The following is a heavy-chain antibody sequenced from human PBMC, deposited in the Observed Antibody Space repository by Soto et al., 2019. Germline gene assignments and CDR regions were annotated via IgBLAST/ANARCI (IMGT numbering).Heavy chain of an antibody. J-gene: IGHJ5*02. Sequence: QVQLVQSGAEVKKPGASVKVSCKASGYTFTSYDINWVRQATGQGLEWMGWMNPNSGNTGYAQKFQCIVTMTRNTSISTAYMELSSLRSEDTAVYYCASQLNTIVTSRAWGQGTLVTVSS. CDR1: GYTFTSYD. V-gene: IGHV1-8*01. CDR2: MNPNSGNT. D-gene: IGHD3-22*01. CDR3: ASQLNTIVTSRA.